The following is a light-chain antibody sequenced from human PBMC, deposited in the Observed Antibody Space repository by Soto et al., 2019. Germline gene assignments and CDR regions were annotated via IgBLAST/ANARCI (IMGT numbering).Light chain of an antibody. CDR2: EVR. CDR1: SSDVGFYNY. Sequence: QSALTQPASVSGSPGQSITISCTGTSSDVGFYNYVSWYQQNPGKAPKLMIYEVRNRPSGVSNRFSGSTSGNTASLTISGLQAEDEADYYCSSFTNTDTLVFATGTKVTVL. V-gene: IGLV2-14*01. CDR3: SSFTNTDTLV. J-gene: IGLJ1*01.